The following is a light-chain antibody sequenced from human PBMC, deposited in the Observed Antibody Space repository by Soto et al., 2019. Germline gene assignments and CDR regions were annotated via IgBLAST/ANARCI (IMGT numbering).Light chain of an antibody. V-gene: IGKV3-20*01. CDR1: QSVSNNY. CDR2: GAS. CDR3: QQYGSSGT. J-gene: IGKJ1*01. Sequence: EIVLTQSPGTLSLSAGERATLSCRASQSVSNNYLAWYKQKPGQAPRLLISGASNRATGIPDRFSGSGSGTDFTLTISRLEPEEFAVYDCQQYGSSGTFAQGTKVDIK.